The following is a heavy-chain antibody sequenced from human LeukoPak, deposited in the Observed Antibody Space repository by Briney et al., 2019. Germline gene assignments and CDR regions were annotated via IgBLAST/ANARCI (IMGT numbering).Heavy chain of an antibody. J-gene: IGHJ4*02. Sequence: GGSLRLSCAASGFTFDDYAMHWVRQAPGKGLEWVSGISWNSGSIGYADSVKGRFTISRDNAKNSLYLQMNSLRAEDTALYYCAKARYSSSSYYFDYWGQGTLDTVSS. CDR1: GFTFDDYA. CDR3: AKARYSSSSYYFDY. V-gene: IGHV3-9*01. D-gene: IGHD6-6*01. CDR2: ISWNSGSI.